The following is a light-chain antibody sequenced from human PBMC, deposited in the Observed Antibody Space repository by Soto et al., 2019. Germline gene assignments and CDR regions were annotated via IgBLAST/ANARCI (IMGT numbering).Light chain of an antibody. CDR3: CAYAGSNNFV. Sequence: QSALTQPTSVSGSPGQSITISCTGVSSDIGGYNHVSWYQQHPGNVPRLIIYDVDNRPLGISNRFSGSQSGNTASLSISGLQAEDEADYYCCAYAGSNNFVFGSGTKLTVL. CDR2: DVD. CDR1: SSDIGGYNH. V-gene: IGLV2-14*03. J-gene: IGLJ1*01.